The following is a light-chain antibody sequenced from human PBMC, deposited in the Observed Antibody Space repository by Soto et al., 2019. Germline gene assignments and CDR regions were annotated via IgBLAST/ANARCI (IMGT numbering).Light chain of an antibody. Sequence: QLVLTQSPSASASLGASVKLTCTLSSGHSSYAIAWHQQQPEKGPRYLMKLNSDGSHSKGDGIPDRFSGSSSGAERSLTISSLQSEDEADYYCQTWGTGILVFGGGTKLTAL. CDR1: SGHSSYA. J-gene: IGLJ3*02. CDR3: QTWGTGILV. V-gene: IGLV4-69*01. CDR2: LNSDGSH.